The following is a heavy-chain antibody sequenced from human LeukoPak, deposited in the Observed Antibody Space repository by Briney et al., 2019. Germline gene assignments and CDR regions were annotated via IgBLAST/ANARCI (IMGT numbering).Heavy chain of an antibody. J-gene: IGHJ6*02. Sequence: GASVKVSCKASGDTFSSYAISWVRQAPGQGLEWMGRIIPILGIANYAQKFQGRVTITADKSTSTAYMELSSLRSEDTVVYYCGTTVVSTGFYYYGMDVWGQGTTVTVSS. CDR1: GDTFSSYA. CDR3: GTTVVSTGFYYYGMDV. V-gene: IGHV1-69*04. D-gene: IGHD4-23*01. CDR2: IIPILGIA.